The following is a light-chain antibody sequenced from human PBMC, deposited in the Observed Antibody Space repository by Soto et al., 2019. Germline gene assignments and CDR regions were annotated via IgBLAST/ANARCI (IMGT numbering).Light chain of an antibody. Sequence: QSALTQPASVSGSPGQSITISCTGTSSDVGGYNYVSWYQQHPGKAPKLMIYDVSKRPSGVPDRFSGSKPGNTASLTISGLQAEDEADYYCCSYVGGYSYVFGIGTKLTVL. CDR1: SSDVGGYNY. J-gene: IGLJ1*01. V-gene: IGLV2-11*01. CDR3: CSYVGGYSYV. CDR2: DVS.